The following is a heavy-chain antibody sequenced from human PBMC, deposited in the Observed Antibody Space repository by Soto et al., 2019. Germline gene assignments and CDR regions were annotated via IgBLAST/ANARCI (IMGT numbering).Heavy chain of an antibody. Sequence: QLQLQESGPGLVKHSEPLSLTCTVSGGSISSSSYYWGWLRQPPGKGLELIGSIYYSGYTYYNPYLKSRVTISVDTSKNQLSLKLSSVTAADTAVYYCARHNGPLYVGYYYDMDGWGQGTTVTVSS. V-gene: IGHV4-39*01. CDR2: IYYSGYT. J-gene: IGHJ6*02. CDR1: GGSISSSSYY. CDR3: ARHNGPLYVGYYYDMDG. D-gene: IGHD3-16*01.